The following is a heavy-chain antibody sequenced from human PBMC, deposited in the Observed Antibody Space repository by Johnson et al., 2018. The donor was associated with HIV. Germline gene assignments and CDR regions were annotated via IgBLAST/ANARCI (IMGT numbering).Heavy chain of an antibody. V-gene: IGHV3-30-3*01. CDR1: GFTFSSYA. J-gene: IGHJ3*02. CDR2: ISYDGSNT. D-gene: IGHD2-2*01. Sequence: QVQLVESGGGVVQPGRSLRLSCAASGFTFSSYAMHWVRQAPGKGLEWVAVISYDGSNTYYADSVKGRVTISRDNARNSLYLQMNSLRAEDTAVYYCAREGPAAYIWAFDIWGQGTMVTVSS. CDR3: AREGPAAYIWAFDI.